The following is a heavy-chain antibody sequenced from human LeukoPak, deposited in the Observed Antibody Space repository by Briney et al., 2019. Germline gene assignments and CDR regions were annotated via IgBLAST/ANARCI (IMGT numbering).Heavy chain of an antibody. CDR1: GYTFTSYY. J-gene: IGHJ4*02. Sequence: ASVKVSCKASGYTFTSYYMHWVRQAPGQGLEWMGIINPSGGSTSYAQKFQGRVTMTRDTSTSTVYMELSSLRSEDTAVYYCARAESLHYYGSGSYYNGVDYWGQGTLVTVSS. D-gene: IGHD3-10*01. CDR2: INPSGGST. CDR3: ARAESLHYYGSGSYYNGVDY. V-gene: IGHV1-46*01.